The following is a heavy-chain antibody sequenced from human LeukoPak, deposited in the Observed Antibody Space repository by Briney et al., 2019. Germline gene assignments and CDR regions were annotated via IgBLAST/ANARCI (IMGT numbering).Heavy chain of an antibody. CDR2: ISSSSSYI. V-gene: IGHV3-21*01. Sequence: PGGSLRLSCAASGFTFSSYSMNWVRQAPGKGLEWVSSISSSSSYIYYADSVKGRLTISRDNAKNSLYLQMNSLRAEDTAVYYCARDQCTNGVCYTFNFDYWGQGTLVTVSS. CDR1: GFTFSSYS. D-gene: IGHD2-8*01. J-gene: IGHJ4*02. CDR3: ARDQCTNGVCYTFNFDY.